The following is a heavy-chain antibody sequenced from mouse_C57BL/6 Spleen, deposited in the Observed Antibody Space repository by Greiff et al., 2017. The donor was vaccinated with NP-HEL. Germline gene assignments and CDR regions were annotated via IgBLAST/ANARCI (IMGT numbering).Heavy chain of an antibody. CDR3: ASHYYGSSPFYAMDY. J-gene: IGHJ4*01. V-gene: IGHV2-4*01. Sequence: QVHVKQSGPGLVQPSQSLSITCTVSGFSLTSYGVHWVRQPPGKGLEWLGVIWSGGSTDYNAAFISRLSISKDNSKSQVFFKMNSLQADDTAIYYCASHYYGSSPFYAMDYWGQGTSVTVSS. D-gene: IGHD1-1*01. CDR2: IWSGGST. CDR1: GFSLTSYG.